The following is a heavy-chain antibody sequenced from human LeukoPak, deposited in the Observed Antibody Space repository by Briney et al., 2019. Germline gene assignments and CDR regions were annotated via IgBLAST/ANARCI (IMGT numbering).Heavy chain of an antibody. V-gene: IGHV1-8*01. CDR1: GYTFTSYD. CDR2: MSPNSGDT. D-gene: IGHD7-27*01. Sequence: ASVKVSRKASGYTFTSYDFNWVRQATGQRPEWMGWMSPNSGDTGYAQKFQDRVTMTRNTSISTAYMELSSLRSDDTAVYYCARGPPNWGYDYWGPGTLVTVSS. CDR3: ARGPPNWGYDY. J-gene: IGHJ4*02.